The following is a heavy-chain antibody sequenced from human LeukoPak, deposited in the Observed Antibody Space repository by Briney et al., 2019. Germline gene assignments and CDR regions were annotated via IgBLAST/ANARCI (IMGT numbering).Heavy chain of an antibody. CDR2: IYSGGST. CDR1: GFTVSSNY. V-gene: IGHV3-53*01. Sequence: GGSLRLSCAASGFTVSSNYMSWVRQAPGKGLEWVSVIYSGGSTYYADPVKGRFTISRDNSKNTLYLQMNSLRAEDTAVYYCARCYYDGSGYYYYFDYWGQGTLVTVSS. D-gene: IGHD3-22*01. J-gene: IGHJ4*02. CDR3: ARCYYDGSGYYYYFDY.